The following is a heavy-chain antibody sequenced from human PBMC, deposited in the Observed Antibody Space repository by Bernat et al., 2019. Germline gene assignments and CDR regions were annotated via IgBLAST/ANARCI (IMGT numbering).Heavy chain of an antibody. CDR1: GFTFSSYS. D-gene: IGHD6-19*01. Sequence: EVQLVESGGGLVQPGRSLRLSCAASGFTFSSYSTNWVRQAPGKGLEWVSSISSSSYIYYADSVKGRFTISRDNAKNSLYLQMNSLRAEDTAVYYCARGFSAVPRDYWGQGTLVTVSS. CDR3: ARGFSAVPRDY. J-gene: IGHJ4*02. CDR2: ISSSSYI. V-gene: IGHV3-21*01.